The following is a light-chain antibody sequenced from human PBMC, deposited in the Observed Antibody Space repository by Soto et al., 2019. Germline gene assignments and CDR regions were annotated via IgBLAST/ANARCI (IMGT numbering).Light chain of an antibody. J-gene: IGKJ4*01. CDR2: YAS. CDR3: QQRRYSVT. Sequence: EVVLTQSPAILSLSLGERATLSCRASRSTDNSLAWYQHRPGQAPRLLIYYASDRATGIPARFSGSGSGTDFTLTISSLEAEDFAVYYCQQRRYSVTFGGGTKVEIK. CDR1: RSTDNS. V-gene: IGKV3-11*01.